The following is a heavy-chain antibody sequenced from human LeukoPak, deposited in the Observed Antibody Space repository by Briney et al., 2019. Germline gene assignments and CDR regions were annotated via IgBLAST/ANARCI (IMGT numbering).Heavy chain of an antibody. Sequence: SGTLPLTCTVSGGSISSYYWSWIRQPPGKGLQWIGYIYYSGSTNYNPSLKSRVTISVDTSKNQFSLKLSSATAADTAVHYCARVPGYDILTGYSYYYYYMDVWGKGTTVTVSS. CDR2: IYYSGST. J-gene: IGHJ6*03. V-gene: IGHV4-59*01. D-gene: IGHD3-9*01. CDR3: ARVPGYDILTGYSYYYYYMDV. CDR1: GGSISSYY.